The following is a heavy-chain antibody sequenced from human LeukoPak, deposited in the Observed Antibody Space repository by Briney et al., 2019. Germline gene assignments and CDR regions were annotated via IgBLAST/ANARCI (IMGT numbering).Heavy chain of an antibody. D-gene: IGHD3-22*01. V-gene: IGHV4-4*07. CDR1: GGSISSYY. Sequence: SSETLSLTCTVSGGSISSYYWSWIRQPAGKGLEWIGRIYTSGSTNYNPSLKSRVTMSVDTSKNQFSLKLSSVTAADTAVYYCARDPPVNYYDSSGYYYEGDAFDIWGQGTMVTVSS. CDR2: IYTSGST. J-gene: IGHJ3*02. CDR3: ARDPPVNYYDSSGYYYEGDAFDI.